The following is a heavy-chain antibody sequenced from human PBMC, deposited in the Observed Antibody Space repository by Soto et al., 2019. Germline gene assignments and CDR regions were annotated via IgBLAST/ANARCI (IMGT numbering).Heavy chain of an antibody. J-gene: IGHJ4*02. V-gene: IGHV1-69*01. D-gene: IGHD6-13*01. Sequence: QVQLVQSGAEVKKPGSSVNVSCKASGGTFSSYAISWVRQAPGQGLEWMGGIIPIFGTANYAQKFQGRVTITADESTSTAYMELSSLRSEDTAVYYCARVIAAAGTDYYFDYWGQGTLVTVSS. CDR1: GGTFSSYA. CDR2: IIPIFGTA. CDR3: ARVIAAAGTDYYFDY.